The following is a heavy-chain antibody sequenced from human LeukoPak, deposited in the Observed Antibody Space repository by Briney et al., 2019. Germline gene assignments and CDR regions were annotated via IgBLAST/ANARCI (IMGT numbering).Heavy chain of an antibody. CDR2: IYYSGST. V-gene: IGHV4-59*01. Sequence: SETLSLTCAVYGGSFSGYYWSWIRQPPGKGLEWIGYIYYSGSTNYNPSLKSRVTISVDTSKNQFSLKLSSVTAADTAVYYCARVPDYGGYTDAFDIWGQGTMVTVSS. J-gene: IGHJ3*02. CDR1: GGSFSGYY. D-gene: IGHD4-17*01. CDR3: ARVPDYGGYTDAFDI.